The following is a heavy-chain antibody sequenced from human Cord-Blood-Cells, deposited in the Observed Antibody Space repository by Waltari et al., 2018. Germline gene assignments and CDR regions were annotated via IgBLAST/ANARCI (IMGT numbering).Heavy chain of an antibody. V-gene: IGHV4-31*03. CDR2: IYYSGST. D-gene: IGHD6-13*01. CDR1: GGSISRGGYY. Sequence: QVQLQESGPGLVKPSQTLSLTCTVSGGSISRGGYYWSWLTQHPGKGLEWIGYIYYSGSTYYNPSLKSRVTISVDTSKNQFSLKLGSVTAADTAVYYCARVVLWYSSSWFDYWGQGTLVTVSS. CDR3: ARVVLWYSSSWFDY. J-gene: IGHJ4*02.